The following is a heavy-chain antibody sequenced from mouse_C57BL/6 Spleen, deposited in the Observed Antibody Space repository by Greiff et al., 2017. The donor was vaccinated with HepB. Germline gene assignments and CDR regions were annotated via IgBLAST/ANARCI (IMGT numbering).Heavy chain of an antibody. CDR2: IYPGDGDT. D-gene: IGHD1-1*01. CDR1: GYAFSSSW. J-gene: IGHJ3*01. V-gene: IGHV1-82*01. Sequence: QVQLKQSGPELVKPGASVKISCKASGYAFSSSWMNWVKQRPGKGLEWIGRIYPGDGDTNYNGKFKGKATLTADKSSSTAYMQLSSLTSEDSAVYFCARRGTTVVEGFAYWGQGTLVTVSA. CDR3: ARRGTTVVEGFAY.